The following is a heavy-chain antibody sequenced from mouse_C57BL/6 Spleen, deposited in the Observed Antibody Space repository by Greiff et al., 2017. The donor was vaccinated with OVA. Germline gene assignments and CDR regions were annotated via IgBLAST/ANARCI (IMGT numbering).Heavy chain of an antibody. V-gene: IGHV1-64*01. Sequence: VQLQQPGAELVKPGASVSLSSRASAYPLPGTWMHWVKRRPGQGLEWIGMIHPNSGSTNYNEKFKSKATLTVDKSSSTAYMQLSSLTSEDSAVYYCARGDSSGYGDYWGQGTTLTVSS. CDR2: IHPNSGST. CDR1: AYPLPGTW. D-gene: IGHD3-2*02. J-gene: IGHJ2*01. CDR3: ARGDSSGYGDY.